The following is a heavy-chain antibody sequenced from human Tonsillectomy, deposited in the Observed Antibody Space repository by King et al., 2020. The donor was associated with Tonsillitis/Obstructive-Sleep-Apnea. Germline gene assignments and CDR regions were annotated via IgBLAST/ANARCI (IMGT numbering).Heavy chain of an antibody. J-gene: IGHJ6*02. CDR3: ARQDDFWSGYDLDYYGMDV. Sequence: QLQESGPGLVKPSETLSLTCTVSGGSISSNTYSWGWIRQPPGKGLEWIGSIYYSGSTYYNPSLKSRVTISVDTSKNQFSLKLSSVTAADTDVYYCARQDDFWSGYDLDYYGMDVWGQGTTVTVSS. CDR2: IYYSGST. V-gene: IGHV4-39*01. D-gene: IGHD3-3*01. CDR1: GGSISSNTYS.